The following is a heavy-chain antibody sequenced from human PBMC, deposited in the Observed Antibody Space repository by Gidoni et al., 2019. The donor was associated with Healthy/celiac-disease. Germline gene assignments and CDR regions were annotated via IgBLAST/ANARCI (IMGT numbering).Heavy chain of an antibody. Sequence: QVQLQESGPGLVKPSETLSLTCTVSVASISSYYWSWIRQPPGKGLEWIGYIYYSGSTNYNSSLKSRVTISVDTSKNQFSLKLSSVTAADTAVYYCARSYIAVAGGFDYWGQGTLVTVSS. CDR2: IYYSGST. D-gene: IGHD6-19*01. CDR1: VASISSYY. V-gene: IGHV4-59*01. CDR3: ARSYIAVAGGFDY. J-gene: IGHJ4*02.